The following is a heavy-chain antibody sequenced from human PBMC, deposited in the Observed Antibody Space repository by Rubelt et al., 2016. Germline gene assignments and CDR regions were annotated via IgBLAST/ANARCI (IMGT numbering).Heavy chain of an antibody. D-gene: IGHD5-24*01. CDR1: GGSISSGGYS. CDR3: ARHLVDDAFDV. CDR2: IYHSGST. V-gene: IGHV4-30-2*01. J-gene: IGHJ3*01. Sequence: QLQLQESGSGLVKPSQTLSLTCAVSGGSISSGGYSWSWIRQPPGKGLEWIGYIYHSGSTYYNPSLKSRVTISVDRSKNQVSLKLSSVTAADTAGDYCARHLVDDAFDVWGQGTMVTVTS.